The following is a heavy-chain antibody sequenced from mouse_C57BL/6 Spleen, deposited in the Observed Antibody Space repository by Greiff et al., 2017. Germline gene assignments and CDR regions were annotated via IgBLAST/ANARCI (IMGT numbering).Heavy chain of an antibody. J-gene: IGHJ2*01. CDR1: GYSFTGYY. Sequence: QESGPELVKPGASVKISCKASGYSFTGYYMNWVKQSPEKSLEWIGEINPSTGGTTYNQKFKAKATLTVDKSSSTAYMQLKSLTSEDSAVYYCARSQNYYGSSFDYWGQGTTLTVSS. CDR2: INPSTGGT. D-gene: IGHD1-1*01. CDR3: ARSQNYYGSSFDY. V-gene: IGHV1-42*01.